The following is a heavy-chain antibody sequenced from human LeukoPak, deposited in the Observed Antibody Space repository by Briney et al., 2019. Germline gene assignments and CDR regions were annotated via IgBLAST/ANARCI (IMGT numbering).Heavy chain of an antibody. J-gene: IGHJ4*02. Sequence: SVKVSCKASGGTFSSYTISWVRQAPGQGLEWMGRIIPILGIANYAQKFQGRVTITADKSTSTAYMELSSLRSEDTAVYYCASKGDTYCGGDCYSNWGQGALVTVSS. CDR1: GGTFSSYT. D-gene: IGHD2-21*01. CDR2: IIPILGIA. CDR3: ASKGDTYCGGDCYSN. V-gene: IGHV1-69*02.